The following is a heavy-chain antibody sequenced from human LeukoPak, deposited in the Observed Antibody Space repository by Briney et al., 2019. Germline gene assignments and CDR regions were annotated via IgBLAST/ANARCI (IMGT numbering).Heavy chain of an antibody. CDR1: GFSFSIYW. CDR2: INSGGSDT. J-gene: IGHJ4*02. V-gene: IGHV3-74*01. Sequence: GGPLRLSCGGSGFSFSIYWMHWVRQAPGKGLVWVSHINSGGSDTNYADSVKGRFTISRDDAKNTLYLQMSSLGAEDTGVYYCARVSSGSSSSGYFDYWGQGTLVIVSS. D-gene: IGHD1-26*01. CDR3: ARVSSGSSSSGYFDY.